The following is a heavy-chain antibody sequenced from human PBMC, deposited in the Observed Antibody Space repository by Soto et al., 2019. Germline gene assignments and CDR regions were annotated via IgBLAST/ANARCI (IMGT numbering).Heavy chain of an antibody. CDR3: FKADDGIRNSVPVSAFLLNRSSDL. V-gene: IGHV3-21*06. CDR2: ISSSSSYI. D-gene: IGHD3-9*01. Sequence: KGLEWVSSISSSSSYIYYADSVKGRFTISRDNAKNSLYLQMNSLRAEDTAVYFFFKADDGIRNSVPVSAFLLNRSSDL. J-gene: IGHJ2*01.